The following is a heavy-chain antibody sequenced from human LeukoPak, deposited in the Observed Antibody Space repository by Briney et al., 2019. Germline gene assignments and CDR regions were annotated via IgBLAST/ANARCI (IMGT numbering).Heavy chain of an antibody. D-gene: IGHD3-22*01. CDR1: GFTFSSYS. V-gene: IGHV3-21*04. J-gene: IGHJ3*02. CDR3: AKDIRGYDSSGYWI. Sequence: GGSLRLSCAASGFTFSSYSMNWVRQAPGKGLEWVSSISSSSSYIYYADSVKGRFTISRDNAKNSLYLQMNSLRAEDTALCYCAKDIRGYDSSGYWIWGQGTMVTVSS. CDR2: ISSSSSYI.